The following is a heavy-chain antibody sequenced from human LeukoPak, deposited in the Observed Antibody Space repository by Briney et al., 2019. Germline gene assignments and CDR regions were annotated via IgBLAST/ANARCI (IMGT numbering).Heavy chain of an antibody. J-gene: IGHJ6*03. D-gene: IGHD4-23*01. Sequence: SQTLSLTCAISGDSVSSNSAAWNWIRQSPLRGLEWLGRTYYRSKWYNDYTVSMRSRITINPDTSKNQFSLQLNSVTPEDTAVYYCARGMVKINYYMDVWGKGTTVTVSS. CDR1: GDSVSSNSAA. V-gene: IGHV6-1*01. CDR2: TYYRSKWYN. CDR3: ARGMVKINYYMDV.